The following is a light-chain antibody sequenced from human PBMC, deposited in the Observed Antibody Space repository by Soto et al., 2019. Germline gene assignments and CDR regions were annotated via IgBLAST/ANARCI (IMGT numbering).Light chain of an antibody. V-gene: IGLV2-14*01. J-gene: IGLJ3*02. CDR1: SSDVGAYRY. CDR2: EVS. Sequence: QSALTQPASVSGSPGQSRTISCTGSSSDVGAYRYVSWFPQHPGRAPKLIIYEVSNRPSGVSDRFSGSKSGNTSSLTIAGLKADDEADYHCSSYTTTPAWVVGGGTKLTVL. CDR3: SSYTTTPAWV.